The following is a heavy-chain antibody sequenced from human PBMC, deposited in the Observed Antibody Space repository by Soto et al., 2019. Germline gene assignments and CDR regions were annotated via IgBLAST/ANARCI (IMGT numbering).Heavy chain of an antibody. D-gene: IGHD3-3*01. CDR3: ARQNYDFWSGYFVRWLDY. CDR2: IYYSGST. V-gene: IGHV4-59*01. J-gene: IGHJ4*02. Sequence: PSETLSLTCTVSGGSINSYYWSWIRQPPGKGLEWIGYIYYSGSTTYIPSLKSRVTISVDTSKNQFSLKLSSVTAADTAVYYCARQNYDFWSGYFVRWLDYWGQGTLVTVSS. CDR1: GGSINSYY.